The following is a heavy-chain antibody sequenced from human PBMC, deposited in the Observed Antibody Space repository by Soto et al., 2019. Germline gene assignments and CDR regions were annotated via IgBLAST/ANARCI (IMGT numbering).Heavy chain of an antibody. J-gene: IGHJ5*02. Sequence: SSETLSLTCTVSGGSISSYYWSWIRQPPGKGLEWIGYIYYSGSTNYNPSLKSRVTISVDTSKNQFSLKLSSVTAADTAVYYCARDVEGANWFDPWGQGTLVTVSS. CDR2: IYYSGST. CDR1: GGSISSYY. V-gene: IGHV4-59*01. CDR3: ARDVEGANWFDP.